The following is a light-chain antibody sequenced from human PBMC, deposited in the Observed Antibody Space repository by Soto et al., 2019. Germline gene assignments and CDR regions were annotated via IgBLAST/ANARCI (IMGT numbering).Light chain of an antibody. CDR2: KAS. J-gene: IGKJ1*01. CDR1: QSITSW. CDR3: QQYNAYSWT. Sequence: DIQMTQSPSTLSASVGDSVPITCRASQSITSWLAWYQQKPGKAPKLLIYKASSLESGVPSRFSGSGSGTEFTLTISSLQTDDFATYYCQQYNAYSWTFGQGTKVEI. V-gene: IGKV1-5*03.